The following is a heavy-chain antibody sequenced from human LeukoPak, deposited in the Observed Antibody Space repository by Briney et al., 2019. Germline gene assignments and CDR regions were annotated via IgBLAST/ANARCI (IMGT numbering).Heavy chain of an antibody. D-gene: IGHD4-17*01. Sequence: GGSLRLSCAASGFTFSSYAMSWVRQAPGKGLEWVSAISGSGSSTYYADSVKGRFTISRDNSKNTLYLQMNSLRAEDTAVYYCAKVDNQDGDPYDYWGQGTLVTVSS. CDR3: AKVDNQDGDPYDY. J-gene: IGHJ4*02. CDR1: GFTFSSYA. CDR2: ISGSGSST. V-gene: IGHV3-23*01.